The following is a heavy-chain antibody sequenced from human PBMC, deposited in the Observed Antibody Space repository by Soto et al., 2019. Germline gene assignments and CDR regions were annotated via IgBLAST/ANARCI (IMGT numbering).Heavy chain of an antibody. J-gene: IGHJ4*02. V-gene: IGHV3-9*02. CDR2: ISSNSATI. CDR1: GFIADDYA. D-gene: IGHD4-17*01. CDR3: VKDMKWGGMTTIHYFDS. Sequence: EVQLVESGGGLVQPGRSLRLSCVASGFIADDYAMHWVRQAPGKGLEWVSGISSNSATINYADSVKGRFTISRDNAKNSLFLQLNSLRPEDTAFYYCVKDMKWGGMTTIHYFDSWGQGTLVTVSS.